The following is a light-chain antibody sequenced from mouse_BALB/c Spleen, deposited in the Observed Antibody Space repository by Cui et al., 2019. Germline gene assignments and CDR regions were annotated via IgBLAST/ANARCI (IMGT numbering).Light chain of an antibody. Sequence: QIVLTQSPAIMSASLGEENTLTCSSRSSVSYMHWYQQKSGTSPKLLIYITSNLASGVPSRFSGRGSGTFYSLTISSVEAEDAADYYCHQWSIYPWTFGGGTKLEIK. J-gene: IGKJ1*01. CDR3: HQWSIYPWT. V-gene: IGKV4-80*01. CDR2: ITS. CDR1: SSVSY.